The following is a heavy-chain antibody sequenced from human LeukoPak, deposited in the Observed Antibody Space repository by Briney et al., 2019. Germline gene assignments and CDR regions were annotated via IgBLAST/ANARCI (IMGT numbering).Heavy chain of an antibody. CDR2: IIPIFGTA. D-gene: IGHD6-13*01. V-gene: IGHV1-69*13. CDR3: ARDGGSSSWYPYYFDY. Sequence: GASVKVSCKASGGTFSSYAISWVRQAPGQGLEWMGGIIPIFGTANYAQKIQGRVTITADESTSTAYMELSSLRSEDTAVYYCARDGGSSSWYPYYFDYWGQGTLVTVSS. CDR1: GGTFSSYA. J-gene: IGHJ4*02.